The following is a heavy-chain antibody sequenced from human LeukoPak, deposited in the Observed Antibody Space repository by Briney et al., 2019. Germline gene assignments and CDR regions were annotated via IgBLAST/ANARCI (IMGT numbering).Heavy chain of an antibody. V-gene: IGHV5-10-1*01. CDR3: ARHAKAYGSSCDY. CDR2: IDPSDSYT. Sequence: GESLQISCQGSGYSFTTYWISWVRQMPGKGLEWMGRIDPSDSYTNYSPSFQGHVTISADKSFCTAYLQWTSLKASDTAMYYCARHAKAYGSSCDYWGQGTLVTVSS. CDR1: GYSFTTYW. D-gene: IGHD6-13*01. J-gene: IGHJ4*02.